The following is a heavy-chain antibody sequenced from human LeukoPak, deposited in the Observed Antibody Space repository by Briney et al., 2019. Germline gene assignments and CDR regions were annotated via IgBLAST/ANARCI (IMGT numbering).Heavy chain of an antibody. CDR2: IYSGGST. J-gene: IGHJ4*02. V-gene: IGHV3-53*01. Sequence: TGGSLRLSCAASGFTVSSNYMSWVRQAPGKGLEWVSVIYSGGSTYYADSVKGRFTISRDNYKNTLYLQMNSLRAEDTAVYYCARDLGGSYDYWGQGTLVTVSS. CDR1: GFTVSSNY. CDR3: ARDLGGSYDY. D-gene: IGHD1-26*01.